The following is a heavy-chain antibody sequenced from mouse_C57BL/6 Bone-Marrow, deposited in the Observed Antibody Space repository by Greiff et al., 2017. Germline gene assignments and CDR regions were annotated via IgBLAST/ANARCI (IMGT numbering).Heavy chain of an antibody. V-gene: IGHV5-6*01. CDR1: GFTFSSYG. D-gene: IGHD1-1*01. J-gene: IGHJ2*01. CDR3: ARQPGGYYGSTYFDY. CDR2: ISSGGSYT. Sequence: EVHLVESGGDLVKPGGSLKLSCAASGFTFSSYGMSWVRQTPDKRLEWVATISSGGSYTYYPDSVKGRFTISRDNAKNTLYLQMSSLKSEDTAMYYCARQPGGYYGSTYFDYWGQGTTLTVSS.